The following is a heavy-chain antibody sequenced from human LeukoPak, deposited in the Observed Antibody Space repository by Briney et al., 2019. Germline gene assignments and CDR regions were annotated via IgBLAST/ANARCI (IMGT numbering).Heavy chain of an antibody. V-gene: IGHV1-2*02. D-gene: IGHD2-2*01. CDR1: GYTFTGYY. Sequence: ASVKVSCKASGYTFTGYYMHWVRQAPGQGLEWMGWINPNSGGTNYAQKFQGRVTMTRDTSISTAYMELSRLRSDDTAVYYCAREVPCSSTSCYTGYYFDYWGQGTLVTVSS. CDR3: AREVPCSSTSCYTGYYFDY. J-gene: IGHJ4*02. CDR2: INPNSGGT.